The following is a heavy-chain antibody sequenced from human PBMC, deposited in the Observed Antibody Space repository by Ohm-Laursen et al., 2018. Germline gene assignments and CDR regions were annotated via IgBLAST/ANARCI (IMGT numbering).Heavy chain of an antibody. CDR2: IYYSGST. V-gene: IGHV4-59*01. D-gene: IGHD4-17*01. CDR1: GGSISSYY. CDR3: ARTVTASPYFDY. Sequence: TLSLTCTVSGGSISSYYWSWIRQPPGKGLEWIGYIYYSGSTNYNPSLKSRVTILVDTSKNQFSLKLTSVTAADTAVYYCARTVTASPYFDYWGRGTLVTVSS. J-gene: IGHJ4*02.